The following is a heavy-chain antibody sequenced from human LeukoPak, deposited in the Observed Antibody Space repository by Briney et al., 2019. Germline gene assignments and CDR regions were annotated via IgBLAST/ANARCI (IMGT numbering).Heavy chain of an antibody. CDR1: GFTFSSYA. CDR3: AKGSNYDILTGQYYFDY. D-gene: IGHD3-9*01. CDR2: ISGSGGST. Sequence: PGGSLRLSCAASGFTFSSYAMSWVRQAPGKGLEWVSAISGSGGSTYYADSVKGRFTISRDNSKNTLYLQMNSLRAEDTAVYYCAKGSNYDILTGQYYFDYWGQGTLVTVSS. V-gene: IGHV3-23*01. J-gene: IGHJ4*02.